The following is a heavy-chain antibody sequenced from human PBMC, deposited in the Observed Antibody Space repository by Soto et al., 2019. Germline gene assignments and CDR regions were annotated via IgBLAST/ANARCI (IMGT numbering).Heavy chain of an antibody. CDR3: ARDQSWYDFWSGYYTTIVGMDV. CDR1: GYTFTSYA. V-gene: IGHV1-3*01. D-gene: IGHD3-3*01. J-gene: IGHJ6*02. CDR2: INAGNGNT. Sequence: ASVKVSCKASGYTFTSYAMHWVRQAPGQRLEWMGWINAGNGNTKYSQKFQGRVTITTDTSTSTAYMELSSLRSDDTAVYYCARDQSWYDFWSGYYTTIVGMDVWGQGRTVTVSS.